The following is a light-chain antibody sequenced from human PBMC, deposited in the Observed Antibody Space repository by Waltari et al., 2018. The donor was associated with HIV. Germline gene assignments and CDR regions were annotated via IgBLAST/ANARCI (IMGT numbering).Light chain of an antibody. CDR2: EVS. CDR1: SSDVGGSNY. CDR3: SSYAGSNNFVV. V-gene: IGLV2-8*01. Sequence: QSALTQPPSPTGSPGQSVTISCPGTSSDVGGSNYVPWYQQPPGKAPKLVIYEVSRRPSGVPDRFSGSKSGNTASLTVSGLQAEDEADYYCSSYAGSNNFVVFGGGTKLTVL. J-gene: IGLJ2*01.